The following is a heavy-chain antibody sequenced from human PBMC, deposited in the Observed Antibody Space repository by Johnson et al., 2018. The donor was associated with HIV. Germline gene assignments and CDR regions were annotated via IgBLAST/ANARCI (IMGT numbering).Heavy chain of an antibody. CDR3: ARDGHVRGSDHAFDI. Sequence: VQLVESGGGVVQPGRSLRLSCAASGFTFSSYDMHWVRQATGKGLEWVSAIGTAGDTYYPGSVKGRFTISRENAKTSLYLQMNSLRAGDAAVYYCARDGHVRGSDHAFDIWGQGTMVTVRS. CDR1: GFTFSSYD. CDR2: IGTAGDT. D-gene: IGHD3-16*01. J-gene: IGHJ3*02. V-gene: IGHV3-13*01.